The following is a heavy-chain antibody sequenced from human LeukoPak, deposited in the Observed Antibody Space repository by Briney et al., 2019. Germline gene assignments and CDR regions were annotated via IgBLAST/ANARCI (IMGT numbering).Heavy chain of an antibody. CDR3: AGEATGYSGYDEGWFDP. CDR2: ISAYNGNT. D-gene: IGHD5-12*01. CDR1: GYTFTSYG. V-gene: IGHV1-18*01. J-gene: IGHJ5*02. Sequence: ASVKVSCKASGYTFTSYGISWVRQAPGQGLEWMGWISAYNGNTNYAQKLQGRVTMTTDTSTSTAYMELRSLRSDDTAVYYCAGEATGYSGYDEGWFDPWGQGTLVTVSS.